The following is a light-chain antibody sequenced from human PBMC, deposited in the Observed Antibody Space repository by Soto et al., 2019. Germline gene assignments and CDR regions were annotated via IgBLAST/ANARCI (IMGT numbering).Light chain of an antibody. J-gene: IGKJ1*01. CDR3: QEYSSYSSWT. CDR2: KAS. CDR1: QSISSW. V-gene: IGKV1-5*03. Sequence: DIQMTQSPSTLSAFVEDRVTITCRASQSISSWLAWYQQKPGKAPNLLIYKASSLESGVPSRFSGSGSGTEFTLTISSLQPDDVATYYCQEYSSYSSWTFGQGTKV.